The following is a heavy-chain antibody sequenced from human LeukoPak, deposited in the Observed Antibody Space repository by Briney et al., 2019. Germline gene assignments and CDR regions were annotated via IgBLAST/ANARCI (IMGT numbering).Heavy chain of an antibody. J-gene: IGHJ4*02. D-gene: IGHD3-22*01. CDR1: GYTFTSYY. Sequence: ASVKVSSKASGYTFTSYYMHWVRQAPGQGREWRGIINPSGVSKRYAQKFQGRVTMTRNMSTSTVYMELSSLRSEDPAVYYCARGLSYDSSGYYYDSKYYFDYWGQGTLVTVSS. V-gene: IGHV1-46*01. CDR3: ARGLSYDSSGYYYDSKYYFDY. CDR2: INPSGVSK.